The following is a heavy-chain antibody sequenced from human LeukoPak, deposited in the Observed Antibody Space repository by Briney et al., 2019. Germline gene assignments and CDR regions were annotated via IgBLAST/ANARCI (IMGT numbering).Heavy chain of an antibody. CDR1: GGSFSGYY. J-gene: IGHJ4*02. V-gene: IGHV4-34*01. Sequence: SETLSLTCAVYGGSFSGYYWSWIRQPPVKGLEWIGEINHSGSTNYNPSLNSRVNISLDTSKNQFSLRLSSVTAADTAVYYCARQTAKNVDTARYDYWGQGTLVTVSS. D-gene: IGHD5-18*01. CDR2: INHSGST. CDR3: ARQTAKNVDTARYDY.